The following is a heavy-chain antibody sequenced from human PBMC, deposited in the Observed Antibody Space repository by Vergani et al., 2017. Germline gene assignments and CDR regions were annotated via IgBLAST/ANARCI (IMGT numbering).Heavy chain of an antibody. CDR1: GYSLTSYW. Sequence: EVQLVQSGAEVKKPGESLTISCTGSGYSLTSYWIGGLRPMPGKGLGRMGIIYPGDSATRYSPSFQGQVTISADKSISTAYLPWGSLQASDTAMYYCARQGDIVATSDAEFDYWGQGTLVTVSS. V-gene: IGHV5-51*01. D-gene: IGHD5-12*01. J-gene: IGHJ4*02. CDR3: ARQGDIVATSDAEFDY. CDR2: IYPGDSAT.